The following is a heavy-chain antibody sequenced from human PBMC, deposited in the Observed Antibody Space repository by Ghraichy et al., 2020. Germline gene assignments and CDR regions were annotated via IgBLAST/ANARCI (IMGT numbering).Heavy chain of an antibody. D-gene: IGHD4-23*01. V-gene: IGHV3-9*01. J-gene: IGHJ4*02. CDR1: GFTFDDYA. CDR2: ISWNSGSI. CDR3: AKGPTVAVKGGFDY. Sequence: SLNISCAASGFTFDDYAMHWVRQAPGKGLEWVSGISWNSGSIGYADSVKGRFTISRDNAKNSLYLQMNSLRAEDTALYYCAKGPTVAVKGGFDYWGQGTLVTVSS.